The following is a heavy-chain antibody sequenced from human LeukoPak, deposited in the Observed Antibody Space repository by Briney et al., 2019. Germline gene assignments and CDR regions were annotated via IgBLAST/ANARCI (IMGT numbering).Heavy chain of an antibody. CDR2: VTGRGSST. CDR1: GFTFSNYA. V-gene: IGHV3-23*01. CDR3: AKWGDFDILTGYYVSDF. J-gene: IGHJ4*02. Sequence: GASLSLSCVASGFTFSNYAMSRVRPAPGKRLEWVSAVTGRGSSTYYADSVKGRFTISRDNSRNTLFLQMNSLRAEDTAIYYCAKWGDFDILTGYYVSDFWGQGTPVTVSS. D-gene: IGHD3-9*01.